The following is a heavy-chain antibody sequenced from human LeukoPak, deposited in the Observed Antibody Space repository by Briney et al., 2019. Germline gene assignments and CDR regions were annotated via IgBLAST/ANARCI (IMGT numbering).Heavy chain of an antibody. J-gene: IGHJ6*04. CDR1: GFTFSSYG. CDR2: IRYDGRDT. D-gene: IGHD3-16*01. CDR3: VRESSVWVGPGIGRPLDV. Sequence: PGGSLRLSCATSGFTFSSYGMNWVRQAPGKGLEWVAFIRYDGRDTYYAASVKGRFTISRDNSQNTLDLQMNSLRAEDTAVYYCVRESSVWVGPGIGRPLDVWGKGTAVTVSS. V-gene: IGHV3-30*02.